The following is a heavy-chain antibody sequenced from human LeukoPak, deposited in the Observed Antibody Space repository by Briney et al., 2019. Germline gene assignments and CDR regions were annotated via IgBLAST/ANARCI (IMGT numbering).Heavy chain of an antibody. D-gene: IGHD6-13*01. J-gene: IGHJ4*02. CDR1: GGTFNSYA. V-gene: IGHV1-69*13. CDR2: IIPIFGTA. Sequence: SVKVSCKASGGTFNSYAISWVRQAPGQGLEWMGGIIPIFGTANYAQKFQGRVTITADESTSTAYMELSSLRSEDTAVYYCARGSSSWYLGYFDYWGQGTLVTVSS. CDR3: ARGSSSWYLGYFDY.